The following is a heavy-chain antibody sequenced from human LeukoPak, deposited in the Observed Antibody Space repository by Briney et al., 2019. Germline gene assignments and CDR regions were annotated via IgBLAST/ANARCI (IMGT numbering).Heavy chain of an antibody. V-gene: IGHV5-51*01. CDR2: IYPGDSDT. J-gene: IGHJ6*03. D-gene: IGHD6-19*01. Sequence: ESLKISCKGSGYSFTSYWIGWVRQMPGKGLGWMGIIYPGDSDTRYSPSFQGQVTISADKSISTAYLQWSSLKASDTAIYYCARQFSIAVAGHYMDVWGKGTTVTVSS. CDR1: GYSFTSYW. CDR3: ARQFSIAVAGHYMDV.